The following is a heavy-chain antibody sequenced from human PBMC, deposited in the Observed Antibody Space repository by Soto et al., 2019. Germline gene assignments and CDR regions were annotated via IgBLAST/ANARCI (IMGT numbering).Heavy chain of an antibody. CDR2: MNPNTGYT. J-gene: IGHJ6*02. CDR1: GGTFSSYA. V-gene: IGHV1-69*13. Sequence: GASVKVSCKASGGTFSSYAISWVRQAPGQGLEWMGWMNPNTGYTATAQKFQGRVTITADESTSTAYMELSSLRSEDTAVYYCARPGPNVYGDYVCGYYLYGMDVSSQGTTVTVSS. D-gene: IGHD4-17*01. CDR3: ARPGPNVYGDYVCGYYLYGMDV.